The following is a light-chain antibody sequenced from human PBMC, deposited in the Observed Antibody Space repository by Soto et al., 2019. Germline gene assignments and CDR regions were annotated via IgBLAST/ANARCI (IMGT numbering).Light chain of an antibody. CDR1: SSNIGSNT. CDR2: SNN. CDR3: AAWDDSVNGVV. Sequence: QSVLTQPPSASETPGQRVTISCSGSSSNIGSNTVSWYQQLPGTAPTLLIYSNNQRPSGVPDRFSGSKSGTSASLAISGLQSEDEADYYCAAWDDSVNGVVFGGGTQLTVL. V-gene: IGLV1-44*01. J-gene: IGLJ2*01.